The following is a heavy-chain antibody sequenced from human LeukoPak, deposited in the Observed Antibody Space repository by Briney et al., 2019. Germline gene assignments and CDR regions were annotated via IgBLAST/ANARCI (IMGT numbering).Heavy chain of an antibody. V-gene: IGHV4-59*08. CDR1: GGSISSYY. CDR2: IYCSGST. CDR3: ARHIGTISSGYYPD. Sequence: SETLSLTCSVSGGSISSYYWSWIRQPPGKGLECIGYIYCSGSTNYNPYLKSRVTISVDTSKNQFSLILSSVTAADTAVYYCARHIGTISSGYYPDWGEGTLVSVSS. D-gene: IGHD3-22*01. J-gene: IGHJ4*02.